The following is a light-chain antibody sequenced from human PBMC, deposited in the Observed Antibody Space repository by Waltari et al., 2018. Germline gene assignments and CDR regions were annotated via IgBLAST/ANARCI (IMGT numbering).Light chain of an antibody. V-gene: IGKV1-33*01. CDR2: DAS. Sequence: DIQLIQSPSSLSASVGDRVTIPCQASQVITNYLNWYQQKPGKAPKLLIYDASNLEIGVPSRFSGTGSGSDFTLTISSLQPEDIATYYCQQYDNLILTFGGGTKVEIK. CDR1: QVITNY. CDR3: QQYDNLILT. J-gene: IGKJ4*01.